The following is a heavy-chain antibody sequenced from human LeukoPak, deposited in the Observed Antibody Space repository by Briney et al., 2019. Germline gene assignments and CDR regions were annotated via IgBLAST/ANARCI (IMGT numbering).Heavy chain of an antibody. CDR3: AREWYYGGH. V-gene: IGHV3-33*01. Sequence: GGSLRLSCVTSGFTFSGYGMHWVRQAPGKGLEWVAVIWSDGSIKYYADSVKGRFTISRDNSNNTLYLEMNSLGAEDTAVYYCAREWYYGGHWGQGTLVTVSS. CDR2: IWSDGSIK. J-gene: IGHJ4*02. CDR1: GFTFSGYG. D-gene: IGHD4-23*01.